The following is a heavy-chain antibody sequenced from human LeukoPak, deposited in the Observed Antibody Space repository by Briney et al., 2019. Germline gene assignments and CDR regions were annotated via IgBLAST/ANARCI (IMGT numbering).Heavy chain of an antibody. CDR3: ARIRISSTSQNYFDP. V-gene: IGHV4-39*07. CDR1: GASISGSGYY. Sequence: PSETLSLTCAVSGASISGSGYYWGWIRQPPGKGLEWIGNIYYSGSTYYNASLQSRVTISIDTSKNQFSLRMTSVTAADSAIYFCARIRISSTSQNYFDPWGQGTLVTVSS. CDR2: IYYSGST. J-gene: IGHJ5*02. D-gene: IGHD2-2*01.